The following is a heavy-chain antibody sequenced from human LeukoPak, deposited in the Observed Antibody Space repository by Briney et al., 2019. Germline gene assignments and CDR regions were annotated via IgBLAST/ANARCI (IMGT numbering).Heavy chain of an antibody. Sequence: VASVKVSCQASGGTFSRYSISWVRQAPGQGLEWVGRIIPILGIANYAQKFQGRVTITADKSTSTAYMELSSLRAEDTAVYYGARRFDSWGPGTLVTVSS. CDR3: ARRFDS. V-gene: IGHV1-69*02. J-gene: IGHJ4*02. CDR2: IIPILGIA. CDR1: GGTFSRYS.